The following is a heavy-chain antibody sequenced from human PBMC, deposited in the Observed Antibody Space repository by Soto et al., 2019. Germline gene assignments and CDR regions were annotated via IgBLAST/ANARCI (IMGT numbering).Heavy chain of an antibody. J-gene: IGHJ5*02. D-gene: IGHD1-1*01. CDR2: ISHSGRT. CDR1: SGSISSRNW. CDR3: ATQTYSYNWHH. Sequence: QVQLQESGPGLVKTSGTLSLTCGVSSGSISSRNWWSWVRQPPGKGLEWIGEISHSGRTNYNPSLESRVTMSVDKSRNQFYLKLNFVTAADTAVYYCATQTYSYNWHHWGQGTLVTVSS. V-gene: IGHV4-4*02.